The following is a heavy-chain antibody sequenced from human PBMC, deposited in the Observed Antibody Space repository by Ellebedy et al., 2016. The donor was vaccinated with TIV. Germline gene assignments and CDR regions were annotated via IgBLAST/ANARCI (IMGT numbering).Heavy chain of an antibody. J-gene: IGHJ6*03. CDR3: DSGMTHPWFYIDV. V-gene: IGHV1-46*03. Sequence: ASVKVSCXASGYTFTDYYVHWVRQAPGQGLEWMGIITPRGESTTYAQKFQGRVTMTRDTSTDTAYMELSSLRSDDTAVYYCDSGMTHPWFYIDVWGQGTTVTVS. CDR2: ITPRGEST. CDR1: GYTFTDYY. D-gene: IGHD1-26*01.